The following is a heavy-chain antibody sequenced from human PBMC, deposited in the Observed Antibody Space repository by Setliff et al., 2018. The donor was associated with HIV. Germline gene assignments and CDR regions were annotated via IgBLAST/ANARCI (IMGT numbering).Heavy chain of an antibody. J-gene: IGHJ4*02. CDR2: IYSSGGT. CDR1: GGAISTYY. V-gene: IGHV4-4*08. D-gene: IGHD3-16*01. Sequence: SETLSLTCTVSGGAISTYYWTWIRQPPGKGLEWIGYIYSSGGTDYNPSLRSRVSISVDTSTNQFSLKLSSVTAADTAVYYCARVPLSSPSRPGGYFDYWGQGTLVTVSS. CDR3: ARVPLSSPSRPGGYFDY.